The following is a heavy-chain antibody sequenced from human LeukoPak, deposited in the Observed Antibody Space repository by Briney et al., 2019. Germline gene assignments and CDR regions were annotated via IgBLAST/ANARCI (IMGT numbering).Heavy chain of an antibody. D-gene: IGHD6-25*01. CDR2: VTSSSGYI. CDR1: GFTFSTYS. Sequence: KTGGSLRLSCAASGFTFSTYSMTWVRQAPGKGLEWVSSVTSSSGYIYYADSVKGRFTISRDNAKSSLYLQMSSLRVEDTAVYFCARDSWTIAAAGTHFDHWGQGTLVTVSS. J-gene: IGHJ4*02. CDR3: ARDSWTIAAAGTHFDH. V-gene: IGHV3-21*06.